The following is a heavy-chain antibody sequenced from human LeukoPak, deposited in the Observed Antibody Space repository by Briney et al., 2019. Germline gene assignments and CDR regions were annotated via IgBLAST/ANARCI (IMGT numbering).Heavy chain of an antibody. D-gene: IGHD3-9*01. V-gene: IGHV4-4*02. J-gene: IGHJ6*02. Sequence: SGTLSLTCAVSGGSISSSNWWSWVRHPPGEGLEWMGEIYHSGSTNYNPSLKSRVTISVDKSKNQFSLKLSSVTAADTAVYYYAREEDNYDILAGYYRGLGMDVWGQGTTVTVSS. CDR3: AREEDNYDILAGYYRGLGMDV. CDR2: IYHSGST. CDR1: GGSISSSNW.